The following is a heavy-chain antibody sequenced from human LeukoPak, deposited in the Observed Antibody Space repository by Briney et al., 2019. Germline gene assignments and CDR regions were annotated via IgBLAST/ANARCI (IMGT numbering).Heavy chain of an antibody. J-gene: IGHJ3*02. CDR1: GGSISSYY. V-gene: IGHV4-59*01. CDR2: IQNRGST. D-gene: IGHD6-19*01. Sequence: PSETLSLTCTVSGGSISSYYWSWIRQPPGKGLEWIGYIQNRGSTNYNPSLKSRVTLSVDTSKNQFSLKLTSVTAADTAVYYCARDRTGIAVAGDAFDIWGQGTMVTVSS. CDR3: ARDRTGIAVAGDAFDI.